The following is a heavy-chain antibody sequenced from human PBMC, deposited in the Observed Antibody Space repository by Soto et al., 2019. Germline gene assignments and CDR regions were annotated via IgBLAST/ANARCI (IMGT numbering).Heavy chain of an antibody. CDR3: AHSFFGGPYYYYYMDV. D-gene: IGHD3-3*01. CDR1: GFSLSTSGVG. J-gene: IGHJ6*03. Sequence: QITLKESGPTLVKPTQTLTLTCTFSGFSLSTSGVGVGWIRQSPGKALEWLALIYWDDDKRYSPSLKSRLTITKDTSKNQVVLTMTNMDPVDTATYFCAHSFFGGPYYYYYMDVWGKGTTVTVSS. CDR2: IYWDDDK. V-gene: IGHV2-5*02.